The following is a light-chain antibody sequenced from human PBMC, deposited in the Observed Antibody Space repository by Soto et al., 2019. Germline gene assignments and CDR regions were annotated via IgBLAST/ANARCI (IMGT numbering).Light chain of an antibody. CDR1: QSVSSSY. J-gene: IGKJ3*01. Sequence: EIVLTQSPGTLSLSPGERATLSCRVSQSVSSSYLAWYQQKPGQAPRLLIYGASSRATGIPDRFSGSGSGTDFTLTISSLEPEDFAMYYCQQYGNSPFTFGPGTKVDVK. V-gene: IGKV3-20*01. CDR3: QQYGNSPFT. CDR2: GAS.